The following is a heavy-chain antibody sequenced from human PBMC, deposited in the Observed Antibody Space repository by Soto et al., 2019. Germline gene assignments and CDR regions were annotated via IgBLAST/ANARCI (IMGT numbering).Heavy chain of an antibody. CDR3: AKSQDIVLMVYERDYYYYGMDV. V-gene: IGHV3-48*02. CDR2: ISSSSSTI. D-gene: IGHD2-8*01. CDR1: GFTFSSYS. Sequence: QPGGSLRLSCAASGFTFSSYSMNWVRQAPGKGLEWVSYISSSSSTIYYADSVKGRFTISRDNAKNSLYLQMNSLRDEDTAVYYCAKSQDIVLMVYERDYYYYGMDVWGQGTTVTVSS. J-gene: IGHJ6*02.